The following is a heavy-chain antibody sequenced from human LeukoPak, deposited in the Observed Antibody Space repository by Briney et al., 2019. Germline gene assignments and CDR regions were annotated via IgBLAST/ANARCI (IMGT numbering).Heavy chain of an antibody. Sequence: GGSLRLSCAASGFTFSSYSMNWVRQAPGKGLEWISYISSSISNIYYADSVKGRFTISRDNAKNSLYLQMNSLRDEDTAVYYCAREALSDFWSGYLGYFDLWGRGTLVTVSS. V-gene: IGHV3-48*02. D-gene: IGHD3-3*01. J-gene: IGHJ2*01. CDR3: AREALSDFWSGYLGYFDL. CDR1: GFTFSSYS. CDR2: ISSSISNI.